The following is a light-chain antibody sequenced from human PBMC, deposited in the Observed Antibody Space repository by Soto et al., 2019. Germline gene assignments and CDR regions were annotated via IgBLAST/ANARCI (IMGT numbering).Light chain of an antibody. V-gene: IGKV1-39*01. J-gene: IGKJ1*01. Sequence: DIKMTQSPSSLSASVGDRVTITCRASQSFSSYLNWYQQKPGKAPKLLIYAASSLQSGVPSRFSGSGSGTDFTLTISSLQPEDFATYYCQQSYSTPRTFGQGTKV. CDR1: QSFSSY. CDR3: QQSYSTPRT. CDR2: AAS.